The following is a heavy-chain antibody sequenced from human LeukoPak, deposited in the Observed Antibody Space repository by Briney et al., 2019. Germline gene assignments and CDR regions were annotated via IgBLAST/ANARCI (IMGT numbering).Heavy chain of an antibody. CDR3: ARDKAYGDSEDY. Sequence: PRGSLRLSCAASGFPFNIYWMSWVRQAPGKGLEWVANIYQDGSEKYCVDSVKGRFTISRDNAKNSLYLYMNSLRAEDTAVYYCARDKAYGDSEDYWGQGTLVTVSS. V-gene: IGHV3-7*05. D-gene: IGHD4-17*01. CDR1: GFPFNIYW. J-gene: IGHJ4*02. CDR2: IYQDGSEK.